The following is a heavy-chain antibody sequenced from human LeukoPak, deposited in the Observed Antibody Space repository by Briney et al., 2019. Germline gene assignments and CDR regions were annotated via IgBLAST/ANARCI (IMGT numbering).Heavy chain of an antibody. Sequence: PGGSLRLSCAASGFTFSSYAMSWVRQAPGKGLEWVSGISGSGGSTYYADSVKGRFTISRDNSKNTLYLQMNSLRAEDTAVYYCARAEDYYDSLGYYLGYWGQGTLVTVSS. CDR1: GFTFSSYA. CDR2: ISGSGGST. V-gene: IGHV3-23*01. D-gene: IGHD3-22*01. CDR3: ARAEDYYDSLGYYLGY. J-gene: IGHJ4*02.